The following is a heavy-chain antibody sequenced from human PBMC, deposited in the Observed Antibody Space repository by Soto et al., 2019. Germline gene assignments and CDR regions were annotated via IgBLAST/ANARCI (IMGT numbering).Heavy chain of an antibody. V-gene: IGHV3-30-3*01. CDR2: ISYDGSNK. CDR3: ARDLIAAAALPTPRYYYYGMDV. J-gene: IGHJ6*02. Sequence: GGSLRLSCAVSGFTFSSYAMHWVRQAPGKGLEWVAVISYDGSNKYYADSVKGRFTISRDNSKNTLYLQMNSLRAEDTAVYYCARDLIAAAALPTPRYYYYGMDVWGQGTTVTVSS. D-gene: IGHD6-13*01. CDR1: GFTFSSYA.